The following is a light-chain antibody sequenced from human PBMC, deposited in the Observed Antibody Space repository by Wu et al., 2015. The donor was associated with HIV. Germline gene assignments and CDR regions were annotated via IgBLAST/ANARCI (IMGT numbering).Light chain of an antibody. CDR1: QSISTY. J-gene: IGKJ2*03. V-gene: IGKV3-15*01. Sequence: EIVLTQSPATLSLSPGERATLSCRASQSISTYLAWYQHQPGQAPRLLIFGASTRATGIPARFSGSGSGTEFTLTINSLQSEDFAVYYCQEYNDWVRSFGQGTKLEIK. CDR3: QEYNDWVRS. CDR2: GAS.